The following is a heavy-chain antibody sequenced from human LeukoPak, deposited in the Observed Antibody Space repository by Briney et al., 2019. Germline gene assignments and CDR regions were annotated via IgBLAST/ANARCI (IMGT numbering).Heavy chain of an antibody. CDR1: GFTFSSYG. Sequence: PGGSLRLSCAASGFTFSSYGMHWVRQAPGKGLEWVAFIRYDGSNKYYADSVKGRFAISRDNSKHTLILQMNSLRVEDTAVYYCAKALYDSTGGGYWGQGTLVTVSS. CDR3: AKALYDSTGGGY. V-gene: IGHV3-30*02. D-gene: IGHD2-8*02. CDR2: IRYDGSNK. J-gene: IGHJ4*02.